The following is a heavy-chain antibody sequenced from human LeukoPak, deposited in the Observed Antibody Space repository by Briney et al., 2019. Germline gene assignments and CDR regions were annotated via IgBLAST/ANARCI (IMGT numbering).Heavy chain of an antibody. Sequence: ASVKVSCKASGYTFTGYYMHWVRQAPGQGLEWMGRINPNSGGTNYAQKFQGRLTMTRDTSISTAYMELSRLRSADTAVYYCARPMRGDGYNFQYFQHWGQGTLVTVSS. D-gene: IGHD5-24*01. J-gene: IGHJ1*01. CDR3: ARPMRGDGYNFQYFQH. V-gene: IGHV1-2*06. CDR1: GYTFTGYY. CDR2: INPNSGGT.